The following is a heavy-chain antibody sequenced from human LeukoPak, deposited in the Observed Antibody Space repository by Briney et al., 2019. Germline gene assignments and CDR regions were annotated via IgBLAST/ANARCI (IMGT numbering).Heavy chain of an antibody. J-gene: IGHJ4*02. CDR3: ARRECSGGSCYPFDY. CDR1: VGSISSSSYY. V-gene: IGHV4-39*01. Sequence: SETLSLTCTVSVGSISSSSYYWGWIRQPPGKGLEWIGSIYYSGSTYYNPSLKSRVTISVDTSKNQFSLKLSSVTAADTAVYYCARRECSGGSCYPFDYWGQGTLVTVSS. CDR2: IYYSGST. D-gene: IGHD2-15*01.